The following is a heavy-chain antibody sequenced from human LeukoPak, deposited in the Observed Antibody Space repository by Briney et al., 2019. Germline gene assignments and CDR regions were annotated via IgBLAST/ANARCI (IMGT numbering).Heavy chain of an antibody. CDR3: ARHVRSSSWYSNFDY. CDR1: GGSFSGHY. CDR2: INHSGST. J-gene: IGHJ4*02. Sequence: SETLSLTCAVYGGSFSGHYWSWLPQPPGKGLEWIGEINHSGSTYYNPSLKSRVTISVDTPKNQFSLKLSSVTAADTAVYYCARHVRSSSWYSNFDYWGQGTLVTVSS. D-gene: IGHD6-13*01. V-gene: IGHV4-34*01.